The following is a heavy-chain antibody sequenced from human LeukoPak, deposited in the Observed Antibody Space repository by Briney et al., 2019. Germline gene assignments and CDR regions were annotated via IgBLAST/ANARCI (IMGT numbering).Heavy chain of an antibody. CDR2: IYWNDDK. Sequence: SGPTLVKPTQTLTLTCTFSGFSLSTSGVGVGWIRQPPGKALEWLALIYWNDDKRYSPSLKSRLTITKDTSKNQVVLTMTNMDPVDTATYYCAHEPRGHYYDSSGYLFDYWGQGTLVTVSS. CDR3: AHEPRGHYYDSSGYLFDY. J-gene: IGHJ4*02. D-gene: IGHD3-22*01. V-gene: IGHV2-5*01. CDR1: GFSLSTSGVG.